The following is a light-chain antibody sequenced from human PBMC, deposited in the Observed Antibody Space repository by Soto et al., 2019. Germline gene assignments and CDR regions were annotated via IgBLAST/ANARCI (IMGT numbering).Light chain of an antibody. J-gene: IGKJ1*01. CDR3: QQYNSYSPWT. Sequence: DIQMTLSPSTLSASVGDRVTITCRASQSISSWLAWYQQKPGKAPKLLIYDASSLESGVPSRFSGSGSGTEFTLTISSLQPDDFATYYCQQYNSYSPWTFGQGTKGDI. CDR2: DAS. CDR1: QSISSW. V-gene: IGKV1-5*01.